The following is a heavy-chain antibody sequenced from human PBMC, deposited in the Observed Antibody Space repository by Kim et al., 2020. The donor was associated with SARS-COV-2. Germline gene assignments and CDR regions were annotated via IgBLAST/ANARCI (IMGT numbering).Heavy chain of an antibody. J-gene: IGHJ4*02. Sequence: GGSLRLSCAASGFAFNTYWMSWVRQAPGKGLEWVANMREHGRDKFYGDSVKGRFSISRDNAKNSLYLQMKNQRADDTAVYYCVKGGGTLDDWSQGTLVT. V-gene: IGHV3-7*01. CDR3: VKGGGTLDD. CDR2: MREHGRDK. CDR1: GFAFNTYW. D-gene: IGHD3-16*01.